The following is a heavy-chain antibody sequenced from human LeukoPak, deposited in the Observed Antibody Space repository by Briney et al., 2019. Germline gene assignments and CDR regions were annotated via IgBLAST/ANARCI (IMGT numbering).Heavy chain of an antibody. CDR3: ARHNHGYDWDY. D-gene: IGHD5-12*01. J-gene: IGHJ4*02. CDR1: GFPYSSYG. V-gene: IGHV3-33*01. Sequence: PGRSQRLSCSASGFPYSSYGMHWIRQAPGKGLVWVAVIWPDGSNKYYADSVKGRFTVSRDNSKNTLYLQMNSLRSEDTAVYYCARHNHGYDWDYWGQGTLVTVPS. CDR2: IWPDGSNK.